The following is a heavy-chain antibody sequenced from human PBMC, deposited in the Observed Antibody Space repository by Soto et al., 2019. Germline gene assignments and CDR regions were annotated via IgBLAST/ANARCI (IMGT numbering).Heavy chain of an antibody. Sequence: QLQLQESGPGLVKPSETLSLTCSVSGGSISSSSYFWGWIRQPPGKGLEWIGSIYYSGSTYYNPSLKSRFTVSVDTSNNQSSLKLSSVTAADTAVYYCARHPSDFWFDPWGQGTLVTVSS. CDR1: GGSISSSSYF. CDR2: IYYSGST. D-gene: IGHD2-21*02. J-gene: IGHJ5*02. V-gene: IGHV4-39*01. CDR3: ARHPSDFWFDP.